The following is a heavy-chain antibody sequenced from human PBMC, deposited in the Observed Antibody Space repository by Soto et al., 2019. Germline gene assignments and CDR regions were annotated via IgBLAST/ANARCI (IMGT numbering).Heavy chain of an antibody. D-gene: IGHD2-2*01. CDR1: GGSFSGYY. Sequence: PSETLSLTCAVYGGSFSGYYWSWIRQPPGKGLEWIGEINHSGSTNYNPSLKSRVTISVDTSKNQFSLKLSSVTAADTAVYYCARLPPSRDILVVSCSNYYYDRMEVRGQGTTVTVSS. V-gene: IGHV4-34*01. CDR3: ARLPPSRDILVVSCSNYYYDRMEV. CDR2: INHSGST. J-gene: IGHJ6*01.